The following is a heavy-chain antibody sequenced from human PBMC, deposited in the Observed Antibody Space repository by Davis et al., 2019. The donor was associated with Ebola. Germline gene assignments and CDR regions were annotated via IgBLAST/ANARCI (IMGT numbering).Heavy chain of an antibody. CDR3: AKDRAAVADWYFDL. V-gene: IGHV3-7*03. CDR2: IEKDGDEK. CDR1: GFTFSSYW. J-gene: IGHJ2*01. D-gene: IGHD6-19*01. Sequence: GESLKISCAASGFTFSSYWMTWVRQAPGKGLEWVASIEKDGDEKYYVDSVKGRFTISRDNAKNSLYLQMNSLRAEDTAVYYCAKDRAAVADWYFDLWGRGTLVTVSS.